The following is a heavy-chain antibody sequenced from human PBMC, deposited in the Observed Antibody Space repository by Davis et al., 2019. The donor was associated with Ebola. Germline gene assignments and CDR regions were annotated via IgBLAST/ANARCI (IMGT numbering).Heavy chain of an antibody. Sequence: GESLKISCEGSGYNFAIYWIGWVRQMPGKGLEWMGLIYPGDSDTRYSPSFQGQVTISADKSISTAHLKWSSLKASDTAMYYCARLAMVRGVIMRYTPSYYYYGMDVWGQGTTVTVSS. J-gene: IGHJ6*02. CDR2: IYPGDSDT. CDR3: ARLAMVRGVIMRYTPSYYYYGMDV. CDR1: GYNFAIYW. D-gene: IGHD3-10*01. V-gene: IGHV5-51*01.